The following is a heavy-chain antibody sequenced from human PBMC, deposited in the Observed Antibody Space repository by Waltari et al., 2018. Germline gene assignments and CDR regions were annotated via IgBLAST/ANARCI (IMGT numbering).Heavy chain of an antibody. CDR3: ARHQVGGRDFEY. V-gene: IGHV4-38-2*01. CDR2: IYQSGST. CDR1: GYSISSGYY. J-gene: IGHJ4*02. D-gene: IGHD1-26*01. Sequence: QVQLHESGPGLVKSSETLSLTCAVSGYSISSGYYWGWIRQPPGKGLEWIGTIYQSGSTDYNPSLKSRITISLDTSKNQFSLKLNSVTAADMAVYYCARHQVGGRDFEYWGQGTLVTVSS.